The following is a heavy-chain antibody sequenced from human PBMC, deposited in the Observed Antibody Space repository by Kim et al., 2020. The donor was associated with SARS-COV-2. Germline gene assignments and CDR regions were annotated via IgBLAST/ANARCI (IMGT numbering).Heavy chain of an antibody. Sequence: YGGSVKGRVTISRDNSKSTLYRQMNGLRAEDTAVYYCARTLVLSGYYGMDVWGQGTTVTVSS. J-gene: IGHJ6*02. D-gene: IGHD3-10*01. V-gene: IGHV3-33*01. CDR3: ARTLVLSGYYGMDV.